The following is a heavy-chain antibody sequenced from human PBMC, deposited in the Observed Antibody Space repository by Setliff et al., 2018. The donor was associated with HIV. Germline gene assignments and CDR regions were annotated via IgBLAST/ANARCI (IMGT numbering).Heavy chain of an antibody. CDR3: ARVPGLGWYDP. Sequence: ASVKVSCKTSGYTFTGYYIHWVRQVPGQGLEWMGRINPNTGGTDYAQKFQDRVTITMDTFATTAYMELSRLRPEDTGTYYCARVPGLGWYDPWGQGTLVTVSS. CDR1: GYTFTGYY. CDR2: INPNTGGT. J-gene: IGHJ5*02. V-gene: IGHV1-2*01.